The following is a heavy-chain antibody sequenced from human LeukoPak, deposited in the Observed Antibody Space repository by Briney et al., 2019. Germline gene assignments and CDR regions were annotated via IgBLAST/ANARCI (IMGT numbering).Heavy chain of an antibody. V-gene: IGHV4-61*05. D-gene: IGHD3-22*01. CDR1: GGSISSGGYY. CDR3: ARRYYYDSSGYQTYAFDI. Sequence: PSQTLSLTCTVAGGSISSGGYYWGWLRQPPGKGLEWIGYIYYSGSTNYNPSLKSRVTISVDTSKNQFSLKLSSVTAADTAVYYCARRYYYDSSGYQTYAFDIWGQGTMVTVSS. J-gene: IGHJ3*02. CDR2: IYYSGST.